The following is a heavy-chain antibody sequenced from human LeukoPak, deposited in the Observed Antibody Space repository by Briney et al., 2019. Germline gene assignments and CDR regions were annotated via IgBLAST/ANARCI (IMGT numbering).Heavy chain of an antibody. CDR2: TSSSSAYT. Sequence: GGSLRLSCAASGFTFSSFSMIWVRQAPGKGLEWVSSTSSSSAYTFYAESGKGRFTISRDNSKNTLYLQMNSLRAEDTAVYYCARGRYSSGWYTPEAFFDPWGQGTLVTVSS. CDR1: GFTFSSFS. J-gene: IGHJ5*02. V-gene: IGHV3-21*01. CDR3: ARGRYSSGWYTPEAFFDP. D-gene: IGHD6-19*01.